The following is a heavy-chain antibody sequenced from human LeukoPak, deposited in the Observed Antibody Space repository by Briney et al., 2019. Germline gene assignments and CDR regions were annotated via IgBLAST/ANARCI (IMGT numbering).Heavy chain of an antibody. CDR1: GFTFSSYG. V-gene: IGHV3-30*18. CDR2: ISNDGSNK. Sequence: GRSLRLSCAASGFTFSSYGIHWVRQAPGKGLEWVAVISNDGSNKYYADSVKGRFTISRDNSKNTLYVQMNSLRAEDTAVYYCEKETGRWELEWGQGTLVTVSS. J-gene: IGHJ4*02. CDR3: EKETGRWELE. D-gene: IGHD1-26*01.